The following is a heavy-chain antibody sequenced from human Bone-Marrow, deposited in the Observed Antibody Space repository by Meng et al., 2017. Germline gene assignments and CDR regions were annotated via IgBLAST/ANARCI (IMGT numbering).Heavy chain of an antibody. CDR3: AHMGSAVTTDYYYYGMDV. CDR1: GFSLSNARMG. J-gene: IGHJ6*02. D-gene: IGHD4-17*01. CDR2: IYWDDDK. Sequence: SGPTLVKPTETLTLTCTVSGFSLSNARMGVSWIRQPPGKALEWLALIYWDDDKRYSPSLKSRLTITKDTSKNQVVLTMTNMDPVDTATYYCAHMGSAVTTDYYYYGMDVWGQGTTVTVSS. V-gene: IGHV2-5*02.